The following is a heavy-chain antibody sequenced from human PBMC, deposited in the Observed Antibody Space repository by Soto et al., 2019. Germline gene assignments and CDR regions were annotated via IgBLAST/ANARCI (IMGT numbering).Heavy chain of an antibody. Sequence: SETLSLTCTVSGGSLTSYYWSWIRQPPGKGLEWIGCIHYSGSTNNNPSLKSRVTILVEASKNQFSLELSSVTAADTAVYYCSRGIAAAKLGVNNWFDPWGQGTLVTVSS. V-gene: IGHV4-59*01. J-gene: IGHJ5*02. CDR3: SRGIAAAKLGVNNWFDP. CDR2: IHYSGST. CDR1: GGSLTSYY. D-gene: IGHD6-13*01.